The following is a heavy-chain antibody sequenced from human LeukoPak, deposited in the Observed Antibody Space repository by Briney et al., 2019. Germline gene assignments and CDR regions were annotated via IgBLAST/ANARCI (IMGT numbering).Heavy chain of an antibody. J-gene: IGHJ4*02. D-gene: IGHD3-10*01. CDR1: GGTFSSYA. CDR2: IHVGNGNT. Sequence: ASVKVSCKASGGTFSSYAISWVRQAPGQRLEWMGWIHVGNGNTEYSQKFQGRVTITRDTPATTTYMELSSLRSEDTAVYYCARVDGSGPNAPNDCWGQGSLVTVSS. V-gene: IGHV1-3*01. CDR3: ARVDGSGPNAPNDC.